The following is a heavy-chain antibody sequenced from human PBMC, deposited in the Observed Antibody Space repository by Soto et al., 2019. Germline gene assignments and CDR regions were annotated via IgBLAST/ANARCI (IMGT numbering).Heavy chain of an antibody. CDR1: GGSISSSNW. Sequence: QVQLQESGPGLVKPSGTLSLTCAVSGGSISSSNWWSWVRQPPGKGLEWIGEIYHSGSTNYNPSRRGRVTMSVDKSQNHFSLKLSSVTAADTAVYYCARAAMGGSSWPFDYWGQGTLVTVSS. J-gene: IGHJ4*02. V-gene: IGHV4-4*02. D-gene: IGHD6-13*01. CDR3: ARAAMGGSSWPFDY. CDR2: IYHSGST.